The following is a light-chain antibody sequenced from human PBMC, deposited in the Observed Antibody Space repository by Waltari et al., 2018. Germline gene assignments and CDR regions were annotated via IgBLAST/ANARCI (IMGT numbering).Light chain of an antibody. J-gene: IGKJ4*01. CDR2: DAS. CDR3: QQHNNWPLT. Sequence: EIVMTQSPATVSVSPGERATLSCRASQSVSSNLAWYQQKPGQAPRLLLSDASNGATGVPARFSGSGSGTDFTLTISSLEPEDFAIYYCQQHNNWPLTFGGGTKVESK. V-gene: IGKV3-11*01. CDR1: QSVSSN.